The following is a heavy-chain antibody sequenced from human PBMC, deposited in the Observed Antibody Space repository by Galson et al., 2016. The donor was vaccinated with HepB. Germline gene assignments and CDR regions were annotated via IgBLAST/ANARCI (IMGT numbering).Heavy chain of an antibody. J-gene: IGHJ4*02. CDR2: INPSGGST. CDR1: GYTFTSYY. V-gene: IGHV1-46*01. Sequence: SVKVSCKASGYTFTSYYMHWVRQAPGQGLEWMGIINPSGGSTSYAQKFQGRVTMTRDTSTSTVYMELSSLRSEDTAVYYCARDRHYSGSGSYPSRYFDYWGQGTLVTVSS. D-gene: IGHD3-10*01. CDR3: ARDRHYSGSGSYPSRYFDY.